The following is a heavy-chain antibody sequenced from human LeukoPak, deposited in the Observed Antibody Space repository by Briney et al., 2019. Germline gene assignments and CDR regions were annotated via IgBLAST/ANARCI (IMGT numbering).Heavy chain of an antibody. CDR3: AKGYMVVAASNPDY. D-gene: IGHD2-15*01. Sequence: PGGSLRVSCAASGFTFDDYAMHWVRQAPGKGLEWVSLISWDGGSTYYADSVKGRFTISRDNSKNSLYLQMNSLRAEDTALYYCAKGYMVVAASNPDYWGQGTLVTVPS. CDR2: ISWDGGST. CDR1: GFTFDDYA. J-gene: IGHJ4*02. V-gene: IGHV3-43D*04.